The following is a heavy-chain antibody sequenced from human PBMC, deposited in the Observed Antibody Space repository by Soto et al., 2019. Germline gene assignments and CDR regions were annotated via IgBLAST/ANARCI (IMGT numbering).Heavy chain of an antibody. D-gene: IGHD2-15*01. Sequence: QLQLVQSGTEVKEPGSSVKVSCKASGGTFSTSSFVWVRQGPGQGLEWMGGIIPIFTRTNFAQKFQGRVNFSADESTRTTYMELRSLTSEDTAIYYCVRDVVRSTAGDSWGQGTLVTVSS. CDR2: IIPIFTRT. J-gene: IGHJ4*02. V-gene: IGHV1-69*01. CDR3: VRDVVRSTAGDS. CDR1: GGTFSTSS.